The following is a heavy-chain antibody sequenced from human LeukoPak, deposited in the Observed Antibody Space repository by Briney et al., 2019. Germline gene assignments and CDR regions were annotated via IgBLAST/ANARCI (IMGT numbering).Heavy chain of an antibody. CDR1: GFPFDEHA. Sequence: PGGSLRLSCAASGFPFDEHAMYWVRQAPGKGLEWVSGISYSSETIGYVYSMKGRFTISRDNVRKSLYLQMNSLRIEDTALYYCAKDRGGGSQLGDAYDVWGQGTMVSVSA. D-gene: IGHD5-24*01. CDR3: AKDRGGGSQLGDAYDV. CDR2: ISYSSETI. V-gene: IGHV3-9*01. J-gene: IGHJ3*01.